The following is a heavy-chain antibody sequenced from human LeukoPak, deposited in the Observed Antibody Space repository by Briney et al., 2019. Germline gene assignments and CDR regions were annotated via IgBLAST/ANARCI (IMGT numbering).Heavy chain of an antibody. CDR1: GITFSRFW. CDR3: ARDQYDTWSRRGNFDS. D-gene: IGHD3-3*01. V-gene: IGHV3-7*03. CDR2: IKLDGSEK. Sequence: GGSLRLSCAASGITFSRFWMSWVRQAPGKGLEWVANIKLDGSEKNYVDSVKGRFTISRDNTKNSLYLQMNSLRAEDTAVFYCARDQYDTWSRRGNFDSWGQGTLVIVSS. J-gene: IGHJ4*02.